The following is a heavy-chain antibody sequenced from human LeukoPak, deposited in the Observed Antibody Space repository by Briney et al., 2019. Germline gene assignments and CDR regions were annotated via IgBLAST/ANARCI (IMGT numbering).Heavy chain of an antibody. V-gene: IGHV4-4*09. Sequence: PSETLSLTCTVSGGSLSSYYWSWIRQPPGKGLEWIGYIYTSGSTNYHPSLKSRATISVDTSKNQYSLKLSSVTATDTAVYYFARSGYSYGELFFDYWGQGTLVTVSS. CDR2: IYTSGST. J-gene: IGHJ4*02. CDR1: GGSLSSYY. CDR3: ARSGYSYGELFFDY. D-gene: IGHD5-18*01.